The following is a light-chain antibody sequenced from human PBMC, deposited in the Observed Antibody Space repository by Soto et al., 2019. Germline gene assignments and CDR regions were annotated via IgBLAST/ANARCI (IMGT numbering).Light chain of an antibody. J-gene: IGKJ1*01. Sequence: EIVMTQSPATLSVSPGERATLSCRASQSVSSNLAWYQQKPGQAPRLLIYGASTRATGIPVRFSGSGSGTAFTLTISSLQSEDFAVYYCQQYNNWPPWTFGQGTKVDIK. CDR1: QSVSSN. CDR2: GAS. V-gene: IGKV3-15*01. CDR3: QQYNNWPPWT.